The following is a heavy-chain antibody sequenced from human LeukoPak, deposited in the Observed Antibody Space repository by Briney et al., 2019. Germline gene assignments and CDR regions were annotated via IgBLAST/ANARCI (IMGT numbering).Heavy chain of an antibody. J-gene: IGHJ4*02. CDR2: INTKTGNP. D-gene: IGHD2-2*01. Sequence: ASVKVSCKASGYTFSKYAMNWVRQAPGQGLEWMGWINTKTGNPTYAQGFTGRFVFSLETSVSTAHLQISSPKAEDTAVYYCARGGGGAVVPAVWGQGTLVTVSS. CDR1: GYTFSKYA. V-gene: IGHV7-4-1*02. CDR3: ARGGGGAVVPAV.